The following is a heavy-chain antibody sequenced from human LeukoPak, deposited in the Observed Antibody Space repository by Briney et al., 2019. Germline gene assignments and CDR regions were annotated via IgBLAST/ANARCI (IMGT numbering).Heavy chain of an antibody. CDR1: GFTFSHYW. V-gene: IGHV3-7*01. J-gene: IGHJ4*02. CDR3: VRDGGVSGYDLLDY. Sequence: PGGSLRLSCAASGFTFSHYWMTWVRQAPGKGLEWVAQINQDGSEEYYMDSVKARFTISRDNAKNSVFLQMNSLRAEDTAVYYCVRDGGVSGYDLLDYWGRGTLVTVSS. D-gene: IGHD5-12*01. CDR2: INQDGSEE.